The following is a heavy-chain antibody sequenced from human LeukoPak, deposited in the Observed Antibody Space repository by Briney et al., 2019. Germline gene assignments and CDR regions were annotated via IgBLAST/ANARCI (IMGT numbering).Heavy chain of an antibody. D-gene: IGHD5-12*01. Sequence: SETLSLTCTVSGGSISSYYWSWIRQPPGKGLEWIGYIYYSGSTNYNPSLKSRVTISVDTSKNQFSLKLSSVTAADTAVYYCARTSGYSGYYFDYWGQGILVTVSS. V-gene: IGHV4-59*01. CDR3: ARTSGYSGYYFDY. CDR1: GGSISSYY. CDR2: IYYSGST. J-gene: IGHJ4*02.